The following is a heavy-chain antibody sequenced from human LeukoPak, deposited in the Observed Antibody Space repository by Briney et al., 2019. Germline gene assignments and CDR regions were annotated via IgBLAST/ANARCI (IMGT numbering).Heavy chain of an antibody. CDR1: GGSISSYY. V-gene: IGHV4-59*01. Sequence: SETLSLTCTVSGGSISSYYWSWIRQPPGKGLEWIGYIYYSGSTNYNPPLKSRVTISVDTSKNQFSLKLSSVTAADTAVYYCARALVFNYYDFWSGYYHWFDPWGQGTLVTVSS. J-gene: IGHJ5*02. D-gene: IGHD3-3*01. CDR3: ARALVFNYYDFWSGYYHWFDP. CDR2: IYYSGST.